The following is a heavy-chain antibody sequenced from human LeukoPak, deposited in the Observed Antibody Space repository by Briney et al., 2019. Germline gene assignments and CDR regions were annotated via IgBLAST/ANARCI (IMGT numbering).Heavy chain of an antibody. V-gene: IGHV3-74*01. D-gene: IGHD2-2*01. J-gene: IGHJ4*02. CDR2: VKSDGSDT. Sequence: GGSLRLSCAAFGFTLSSYWMHWVCQGPGKGLVWVSRVKSDGSDTRYEDSVKGRFTISRDNAKNTLYLQMTSLSAEGTAVYYCAKDGRGGCSTTTCYVFDCWGQGTLVTVSS. CDR3: AKDGRGGCSTTTCYVFDC. CDR1: GFTLSSYW.